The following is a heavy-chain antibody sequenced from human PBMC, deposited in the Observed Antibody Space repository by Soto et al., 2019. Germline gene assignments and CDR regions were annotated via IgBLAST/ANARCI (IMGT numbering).Heavy chain of an antibody. CDR3: AKDKRFVVVTAPTRYYCMDV. CDR2: VSYDGSTK. CDR1: GXTFSSYG. V-gene: IGHV3-30*18. J-gene: IGHJ6*02. D-gene: IGHD3-3*01. Sequence: GSLTLACAASGXTFSSYGMHWVRQAPGKGLELVAFVSYDGSTKYYADSVNRRFTISIDDSKNTLYLQMNILRAEDTAVSYCAKDKRFVVVTAPTRYYCMDVWGQGTTVTVSS.